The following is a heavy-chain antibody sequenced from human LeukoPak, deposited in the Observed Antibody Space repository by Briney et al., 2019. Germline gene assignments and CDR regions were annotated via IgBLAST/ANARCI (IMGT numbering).Heavy chain of an antibody. CDR1: GFTFSTYA. Sequence: GGSLRLSCAASGFTFSTYAMHWVRQAPGKGLEWVAVISYDGSYKYYADSVKGRFSISRDNSKKTLYLQMSSLRDEDTAVYYCAEVSESGWYYFDYWGQGTLVAVSS. CDR2: ISYDGSYK. V-gene: IGHV3-30*03. J-gene: IGHJ4*02. CDR3: AEVSESGWYYFDY. D-gene: IGHD6-19*01.